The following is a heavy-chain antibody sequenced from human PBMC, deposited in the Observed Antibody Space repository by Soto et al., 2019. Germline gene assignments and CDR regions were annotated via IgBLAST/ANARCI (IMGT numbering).Heavy chain of an antibody. Sequence: GGSLRLSCAASGFTFSSYALTWVRQAPGKGLEWVSGIRGSGGSTYYADSVKGRFTISRDNSKNTLYLQMNSLRAEDTAVYYCAKEQDGYYFDSSGFPTDNWGQGTPVTVSS. V-gene: IGHV3-23*01. J-gene: IGHJ4*02. CDR3: AKEQDGYYFDSSGFPTDN. CDR1: GFTFSSYA. CDR2: IRGSGGST. D-gene: IGHD3-22*01.